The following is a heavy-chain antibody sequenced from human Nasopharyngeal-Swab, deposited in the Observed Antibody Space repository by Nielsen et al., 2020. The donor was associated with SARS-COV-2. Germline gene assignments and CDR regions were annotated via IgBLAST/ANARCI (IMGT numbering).Heavy chain of an antibody. CDR2: IKHSGGT. Sequence: SQTLSLTCAVDGWSFSGYYRSWIRQPPGKGLEWIGEIKHSGGTRYNPSLKSRVIISVDPSKNQLSLKLTSLTAADTAMYYCARGQDGAAAALWGQGTLVTVSS. D-gene: IGHD6-13*01. CDR1: GWSFSGYY. J-gene: IGHJ4*02. CDR3: ARGQDGAAAAL. V-gene: IGHV4-34*01.